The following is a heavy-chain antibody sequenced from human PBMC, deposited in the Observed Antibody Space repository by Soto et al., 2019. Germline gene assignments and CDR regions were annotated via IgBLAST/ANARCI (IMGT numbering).Heavy chain of an antibody. V-gene: IGHV4-59*01. CDR2: IFYSGST. Sequence: QVQLQESGPGLVKPSETLSLTCSITGGSTGTYYWSWIRQPPGKGLEWIGYIFYSGSTNYNAALKSRVSISVDTSKNQCSLKRTTVTAADTAVYFCARVLFSRCDPWGQGTRVTVSS. J-gene: IGHJ5*02. D-gene: IGHD3-10*02. CDR1: GGSTGTYY. CDR3: ARVLFSRCDP.